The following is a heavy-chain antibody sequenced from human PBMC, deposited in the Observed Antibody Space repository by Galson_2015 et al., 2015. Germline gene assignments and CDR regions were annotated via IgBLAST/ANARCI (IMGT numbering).Heavy chain of an antibody. CDR2: MNPNSGNT. V-gene: IGHV1-8*01. Sequence: SVKVSCKASGYTFTSYEINWVRQATGQGPEWMGWMNPNSGNTVYAQKFQGRVTMTRDTAISTAYMELSSLRSEDTAVYYCARVVHCEVRDHYYYMDVWGKGSTVTVSS. D-gene: IGHD4-11*01. J-gene: IGHJ6*03. CDR1: GYTFTSYE. CDR3: ARVVHCEVRDHYYYMDV.